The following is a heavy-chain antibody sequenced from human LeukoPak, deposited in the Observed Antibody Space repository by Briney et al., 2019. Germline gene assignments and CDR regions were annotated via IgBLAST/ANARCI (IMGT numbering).Heavy chain of an antibody. V-gene: IGHV5-51*01. CDR3: ARNGYCSGGSCYYFDY. D-gene: IGHD2-15*01. CDR2: IYPDDSDT. CDR1: GYSFTSYW. J-gene: IGHJ4*02. Sequence: GESLKISSKGSGYSFTSYWIGWVRQMPGKGLEWMRIIYPDDSDTRYSPSFQGQVTISADKSISTAYLQWSSLKASDTAMYYCARNGYCSGGSCYYFDYWGQGTLVTVSS.